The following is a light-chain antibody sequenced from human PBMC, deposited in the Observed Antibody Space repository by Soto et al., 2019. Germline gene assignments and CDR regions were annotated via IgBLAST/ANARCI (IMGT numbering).Light chain of an antibody. Sequence: RASQTISSWIAWYQQKPGKAPKLLVYYASTLESGVASRFSGSGCGTEFTLIISSLQPHDAATYYCQQHTNTSNPITFGQGTRLEIK. CDR2: YAS. J-gene: IGKJ5*01. CDR1: QTISSW. CDR3: QQHTNTSNPIT. V-gene: IGKV1-5*01.